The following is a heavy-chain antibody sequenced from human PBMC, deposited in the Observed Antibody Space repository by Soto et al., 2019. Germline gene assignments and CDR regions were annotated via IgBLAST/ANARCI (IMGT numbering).Heavy chain of an antibody. CDR2: IYYSGST. Sequence: SETLSLTCTVSGVSISSGDYYWSWIRQPPGKGLEWIGYIYYSGSTYYNPSLKSRVTISVDTSKNQFSLKLTSVTAADTAVYYCARDKITGLFDYWGQGTLVTLSS. CDR3: ARDKITGLFDY. CDR1: GVSISSGDYY. J-gene: IGHJ4*02. V-gene: IGHV4-30-4*01. D-gene: IGHD2-8*02.